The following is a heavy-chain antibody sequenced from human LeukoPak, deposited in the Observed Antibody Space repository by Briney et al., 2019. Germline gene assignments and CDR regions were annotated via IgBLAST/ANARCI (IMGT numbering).Heavy chain of an antibody. Sequence: QPGGSLRLSCAASGFTFSSYEMNWVRQAPGKGLEWVSYISSSGSTIYYADSVKGGFTISRDNAKNSLYLQMNSLRAEDTAVYYCARRSSRSFDYWGQGTLVTVSS. CDR2: ISSSGSTI. J-gene: IGHJ4*02. CDR1: GFTFSSYE. CDR3: ARRSSRSFDY. D-gene: IGHD2-2*01. V-gene: IGHV3-48*03.